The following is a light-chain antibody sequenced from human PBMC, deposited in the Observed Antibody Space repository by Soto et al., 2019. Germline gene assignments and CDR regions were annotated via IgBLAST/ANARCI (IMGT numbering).Light chain of an antibody. V-gene: IGKV1-5*03. J-gene: IGKJ2*01. CDR2: KAS. CDR3: QQYNSYSYT. Sequence: DIQMTQSPSTLSASVGDRVTITCRASPSIRSWLAWYPQKQGKAPKLLIYKASSLVSGFPSRFSGSGSGTEFTLTISSLQLDDFATYYCQQYNSYSYTFGQGTKLEIK. CDR1: PSIRSW.